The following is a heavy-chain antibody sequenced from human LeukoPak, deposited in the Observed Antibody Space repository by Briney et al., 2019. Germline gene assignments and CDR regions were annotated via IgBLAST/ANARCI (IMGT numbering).Heavy chain of an antibody. D-gene: IGHD1-1*01. CDR3: ARDYNWNPPDY. Sequence: GGSLRLSCAASGFTFSSHWMHWVRQAPGKGLFWVSRINSDGSITTYADSAQGRFTISRDNAKNRLYLQMNSLRVEETAVYYCARDYNWNPPDYWGQGTLVTVSS. J-gene: IGHJ4*02. CDR1: GFTFSSHW. CDR2: INSDGSIT. V-gene: IGHV3-74*01.